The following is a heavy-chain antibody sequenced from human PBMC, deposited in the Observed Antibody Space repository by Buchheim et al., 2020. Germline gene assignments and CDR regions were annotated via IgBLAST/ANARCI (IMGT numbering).Heavy chain of an antibody. Sequence: QVQLVESGGGVVQPGRSLRLSCAASGFTFSSYGMHWVRQAPGKGLERVAVISYDGSNKYYADSVKGRFTISRDNSKNTLYLQMNSLRAEDTAVYYCAKENDYGDYKDWGQGTL. J-gene: IGHJ4*02. V-gene: IGHV3-30*18. CDR3: AKENDYGDYKD. D-gene: IGHD4-17*01. CDR1: GFTFSSYG. CDR2: ISYDGSNK.